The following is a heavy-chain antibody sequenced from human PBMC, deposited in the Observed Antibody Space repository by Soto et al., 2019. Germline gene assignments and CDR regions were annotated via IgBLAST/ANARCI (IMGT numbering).Heavy chain of an antibody. Sequence: ASVKVSCKASGYTFTGYYMHWVRQAPGQGLEWMGWINPNSGGTNYAQKFQGWVTMTRDTSISTAYMELSRLRSDDTAVYYCARDRGIAAAGMDYWGQGTLVTVSS. D-gene: IGHD6-13*01. V-gene: IGHV1-2*04. J-gene: IGHJ4*02. CDR2: INPNSGGT. CDR1: GYTFTGYY. CDR3: ARDRGIAAAGMDY.